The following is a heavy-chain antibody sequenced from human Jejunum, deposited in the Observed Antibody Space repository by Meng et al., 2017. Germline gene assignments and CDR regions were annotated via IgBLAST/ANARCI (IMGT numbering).Heavy chain of an antibody. Sequence: GESLKISCAASGFTFSKAWMSWVRQAPGKGLEWVGRIKTKTEGEATDYAAPVKGRCTISRDDFKNMIYLQMNSLKIEDTGVYYCTTLYGDYNGYWGQGILVTVSS. V-gene: IGHV3-15*01. CDR1: GFTFSKAW. J-gene: IGHJ4*02. CDR3: TTLYGDYNGY. CDR2: IKTKTEGEAT. D-gene: IGHD4-17*01.